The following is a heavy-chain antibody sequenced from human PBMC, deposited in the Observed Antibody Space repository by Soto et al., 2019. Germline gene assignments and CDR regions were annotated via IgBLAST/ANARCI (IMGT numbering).Heavy chain of an antibody. Sequence: QVQLQESGPGLVKPSETLSLSCGVSGGSISQYYWSWIRQPAGKGLGWIGRIYSGGSTNYNPSLESRVTMSVATSKKKFSLKLSSVTAEDTAVYYCARGPGGFGDFSLDYWGQGTLVTVSS. CDR3: ARGPGGFGDFSLDY. V-gene: IGHV4-4*07. CDR1: GGSISQYY. J-gene: IGHJ4*02. D-gene: IGHD3-10*01. CDR2: IYSGGST.